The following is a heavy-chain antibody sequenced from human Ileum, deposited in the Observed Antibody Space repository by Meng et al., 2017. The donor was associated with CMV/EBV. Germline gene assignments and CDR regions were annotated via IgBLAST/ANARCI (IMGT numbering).Heavy chain of an antibody. CDR1: GYTFTSYD. Sequence: SGYTFTSYDINWVRQATGQGLEWMGWMNPNSGNTGYAKKFQGRVTMTRNTSISTAYMELSSLRSEDTAVYYCARGLRDSSGKEYFQHWGQGTLVTVSS. D-gene: IGHD3-22*01. CDR3: ARGLRDSSGKEYFQH. V-gene: IGHV1-8*01. J-gene: IGHJ1*01. CDR2: MNPNSGNT.